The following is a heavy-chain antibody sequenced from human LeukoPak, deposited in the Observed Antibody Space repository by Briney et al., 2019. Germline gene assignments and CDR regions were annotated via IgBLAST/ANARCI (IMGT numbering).Heavy chain of an antibody. J-gene: IGHJ4*02. Sequence: ASVKVSCKASGYTFTSYDINWVRQATGQGLEWMGWMNPNSGNTGYAQKFQGRVTMTRNTSISTAYMEPSSLRSEDTAVYYCARGLYYYDSSGSQATDYWGQGTLVTVSS. V-gene: IGHV1-8*01. CDR1: GYTFTSYD. CDR3: ARGLYYYDSSGSQATDY. CDR2: MNPNSGNT. D-gene: IGHD3-22*01.